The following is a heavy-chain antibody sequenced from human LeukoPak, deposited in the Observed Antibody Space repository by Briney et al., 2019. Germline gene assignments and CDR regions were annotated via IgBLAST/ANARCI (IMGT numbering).Heavy chain of an antibody. V-gene: IGHV3-74*01. Sequence: GGSLRLSCAASGFTFSSYWMNWVRQAPGKGLVWVSRIASDGSSTTYADSVKGRFSISRDNARNTLYLQMNSLRVEDTVVYYCARGRPHGNDYWGQGTLVTVSS. CDR2: IASDGSST. J-gene: IGHJ4*02. CDR1: GFTFSSYW. CDR3: ARGRPHGNDY. D-gene: IGHD4-23*01.